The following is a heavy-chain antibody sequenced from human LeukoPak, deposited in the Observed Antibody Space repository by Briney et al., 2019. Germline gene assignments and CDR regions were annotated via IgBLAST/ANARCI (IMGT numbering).Heavy chain of an antibody. CDR1: GFTFSSYS. J-gene: IGHJ4*02. CDR3: AARPLMPPRFDY. V-gene: IGHV3-23*01. D-gene: IGHD2-2*01. Sequence: GGSLRPSCAASGFTFSSYSMNWVRQAPAKGLQWVSAISGGGGSAYYADSVKGRFTISRDNSKSTLYLQMNSLRAEDTAIYYCAARPLMPPRFDYWGQGTLVTVSS. CDR2: ISGGGGSA.